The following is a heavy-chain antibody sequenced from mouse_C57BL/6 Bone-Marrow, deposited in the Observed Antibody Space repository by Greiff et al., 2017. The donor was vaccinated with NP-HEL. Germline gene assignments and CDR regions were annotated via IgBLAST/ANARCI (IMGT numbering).Heavy chain of an antibody. J-gene: IGHJ2*01. CDR2: IYPGDGDT. Sequence: QVQLQQSGPELVKPGASVKISCKASGYAFSSSWMNWVKQRPGKGLEWIGRIYPGDGDTNYNGKFKGKATLTGDKSCSTAYMELSSLTSEDSAVYFCARGYYGSIYRFFDYWGQGTTLTVSS. CDR3: ARGYYGSIYRFFDY. D-gene: IGHD1-1*01. V-gene: IGHV1-82*01. CDR1: GYAFSSSW.